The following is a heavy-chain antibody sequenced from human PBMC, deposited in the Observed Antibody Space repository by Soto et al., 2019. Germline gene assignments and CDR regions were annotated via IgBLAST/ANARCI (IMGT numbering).Heavy chain of an antibody. CDR2: SNPDSGGT. D-gene: IGHD3-22*01. V-gene: IGHV1-2*02. CDR3: ARGVGAGWLSTSFAY. Sequence: GAGVKVSCKASRFTLTCYYLHWARQATGQGMEWMGWSNPDSGGTKYAQKFQGRVTMTRDTSISTAYMELTRLTSDETAVYFFARGVGAGWLSTSFAYWGQGTLVTVS. J-gene: IGHJ4*02. CDR1: RFTLTCYY.